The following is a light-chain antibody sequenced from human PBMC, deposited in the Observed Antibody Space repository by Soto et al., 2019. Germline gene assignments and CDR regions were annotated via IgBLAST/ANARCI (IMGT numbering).Light chain of an antibody. CDR1: HSLLHSNGYQY. Sequence: VMTQSTLSLPVTPGEPASISCRPSHSLLHSNGYQYLDWYQQKPGQPPKLLFYWASTRHSGVPDRFSGSGSGTDFTLTIASVQAEDVAVYYCQQYYSSLAITFGQGTRLAIK. J-gene: IGKJ5*01. CDR2: WAS. V-gene: IGKV4-1*01. CDR3: QQYYSSLAIT.